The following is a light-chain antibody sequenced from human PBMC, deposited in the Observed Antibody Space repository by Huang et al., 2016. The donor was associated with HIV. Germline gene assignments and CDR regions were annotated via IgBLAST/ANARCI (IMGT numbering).Light chain of an antibody. CDR1: QSVNSH. V-gene: IGKV3-20*01. J-gene: IGKJ1*01. CDR2: DAS. CDR3: QQYDTSRRT. Sequence: EVVLTQSPGTLSLSPGERATLSCRATQSVNSHLAWYQQKPGQAPRLLMYDASTRAIGVPDRFSGSGSGTDFTLTISRLEPEDFAVYYCQQYDTSRRTFGQGTKVEF.